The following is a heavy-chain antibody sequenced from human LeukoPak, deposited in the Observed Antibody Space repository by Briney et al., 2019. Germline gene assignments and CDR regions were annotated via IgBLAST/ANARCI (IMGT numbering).Heavy chain of an antibody. Sequence: SGGSLRLSCAASGFTFSSYSMNWVRQAPGKGLEWVSSISSSSSYIYYADSVKGRFTISRDNAKNSLYLQMNSLRAEDTAVYYCARGSKGTYYLDYWGQGTLVTVSS. CDR2: ISSSSSYI. V-gene: IGHV3-21*01. CDR1: GFTFSSYS. J-gene: IGHJ4*02. D-gene: IGHD4-11*01. CDR3: ARGSKGTYYLDY.